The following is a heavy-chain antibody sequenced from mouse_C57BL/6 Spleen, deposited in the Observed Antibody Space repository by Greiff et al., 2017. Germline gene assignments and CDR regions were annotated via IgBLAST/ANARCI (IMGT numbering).Heavy chain of an antibody. V-gene: IGHV1-80*01. CDR1: GYAFSSYW. Sequence: QVQLQQSGAELVKPGASVKISCKASGYAFSSYWMNWVKQRPGKGLEWIGQIYPGDGDTNYNGKFKGKATLTADKSSSTAYMQLSSLTSEDSAVYFCARSPVVGPYAMDYWGQGTSVTVSS. J-gene: IGHJ4*01. D-gene: IGHD1-1*01. CDR2: IYPGDGDT. CDR3: ARSPVVGPYAMDY.